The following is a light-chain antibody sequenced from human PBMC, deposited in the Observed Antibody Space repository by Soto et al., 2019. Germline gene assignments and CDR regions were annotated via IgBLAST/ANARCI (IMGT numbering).Light chain of an antibody. Sequence: EIVMTQSPATLSVSPGERATLSCRASQSVYTTLAWSQQRPGQAPRLLIYSASTRATGIPARFSGSGSGTEFTLTISSLQSEDFAVYYCQQYNKWPLTFGGGTTVEIK. CDR2: SAS. CDR1: QSVYTT. J-gene: IGKJ4*01. V-gene: IGKV3-15*01. CDR3: QQYNKWPLT.